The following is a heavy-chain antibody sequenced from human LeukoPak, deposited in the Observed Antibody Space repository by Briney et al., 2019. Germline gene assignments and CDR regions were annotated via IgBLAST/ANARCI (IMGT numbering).Heavy chain of an antibody. J-gene: IGHJ4*02. CDR3: ARVGYSYGPGTDY. Sequence: PSETLSLTCAVYGGSFSGYYWSWIRQPPGKGLEWIGEINHSGSTNYNPSLKSRVTISVDTSKNQFSLKLSSVTAADAAVYYCARVGYSYGPGTDYWGRGTLVTVSS. V-gene: IGHV4-34*01. D-gene: IGHD5-18*01. CDR1: GGSFSGYY. CDR2: INHSGST.